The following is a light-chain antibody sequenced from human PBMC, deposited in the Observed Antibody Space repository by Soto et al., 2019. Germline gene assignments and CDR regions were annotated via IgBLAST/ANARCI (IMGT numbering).Light chain of an antibody. CDR2: GAS. V-gene: IGKV3-20*01. CDR3: QQYNNWPPWT. Sequence: EIVLTQSPGTLSLSPGERATLSCRASQSVSSSYLAWYQQKPGQAPRLLIYGASSRATGIPDRFSGSGSGTDFTLTISGLQSEDFAVYYCQQYNNWPPWTVGQGTKVDIK. CDR1: QSVSSSY. J-gene: IGKJ1*01.